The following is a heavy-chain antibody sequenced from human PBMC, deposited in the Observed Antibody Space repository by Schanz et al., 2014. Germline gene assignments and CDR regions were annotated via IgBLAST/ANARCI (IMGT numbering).Heavy chain of an antibody. CDR1: GGSISSATYY. D-gene: IGHD1-1*01. V-gene: IGHV4-61*02. CDR2: IYSRGSS. J-gene: IGHJ2*01. CDR3: ARDTTWRLDL. Sequence: QVQLQESGPGLVKPSQTLSLTCTVSGGSISSATYYWSWVRQPAGKGLEWIGRIYSRGSSTYNPSLKSRGPISIDTSNNQFSLTLTSLTAADTAVYYCARDTTWRLDLWGRGTLVTVSS.